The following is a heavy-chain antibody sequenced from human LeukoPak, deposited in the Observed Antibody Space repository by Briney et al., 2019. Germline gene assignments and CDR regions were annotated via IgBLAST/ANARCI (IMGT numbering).Heavy chain of an antibody. CDR1: GFTVSSNY. V-gene: IGHV3-53*01. Sequence: GGSLRLSCAASGFTVSSNYMSWVRQAPGKGLEWLSVIYSGGNTYHADSVKGRFTISRDNSKNTLYLQMNSLRAEDTAVYYCARDSFEESWYFDLWGRGTLVTVSS. D-gene: IGHD3-10*01. J-gene: IGHJ2*01. CDR3: ARDSFEESWYFDL. CDR2: IYSGGNT.